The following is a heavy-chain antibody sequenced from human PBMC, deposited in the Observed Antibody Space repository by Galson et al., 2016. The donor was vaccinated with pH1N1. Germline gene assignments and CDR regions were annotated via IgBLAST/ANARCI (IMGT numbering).Heavy chain of an antibody. Sequence: TLSLPCTVSGGSISSDSDYWTWIRQLAGKGLEWIGRVSGTGTTNYNPPLKTRVTISIDASKNQFSLKLASVTAADTAVYFCARESLEWLINSGHRLELNWFDSWGQGTLVTVSS. J-gene: IGHJ5*01. V-gene: IGHV4-61*02. CDR2: VSGTGTT. D-gene: IGHD3-3*01. CDR3: ARESLEWLINSGHRLELNWFDS. CDR1: GGSISSDSDY.